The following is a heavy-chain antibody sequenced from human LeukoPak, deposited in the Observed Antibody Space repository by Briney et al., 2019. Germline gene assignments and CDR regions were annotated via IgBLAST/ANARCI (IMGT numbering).Heavy chain of an antibody. CDR3: AKVKSGCGGDCYFSCFDY. CDR2: ISGSGGST. V-gene: IGHV3-23*01. J-gene: IGHJ4*02. Sequence: SGGSLRLSCAASGFTFSTYAMSWVRQAPGKGLEWASAISGSGGSTYFADSVKGRFTISRDNSKNTLYLQMNSLRVEDTAVYYCAKVKSGCGGDCYFSCFDYWGQGTLVTVSS. CDR1: GFTFSTYA. D-gene: IGHD2-21*02.